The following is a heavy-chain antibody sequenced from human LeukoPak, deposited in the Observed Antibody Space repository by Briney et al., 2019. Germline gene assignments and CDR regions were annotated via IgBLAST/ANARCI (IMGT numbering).Heavy chain of an antibody. V-gene: IGHV3-30*18. Sequence: GGSLRLSCAASGFTFSSYGMHWVRQAPGKGLEWVAVISYDGSNKYYADSVKGRFTISRDNFKNTLYLQMNSLRAEDTAVYYCAKDQGIAARTAEYFQHWGQGTLVTVSS. D-gene: IGHD6-6*01. CDR1: GFTFSSYG. CDR2: ISYDGSNK. CDR3: AKDQGIAARTAEYFQH. J-gene: IGHJ1*01.